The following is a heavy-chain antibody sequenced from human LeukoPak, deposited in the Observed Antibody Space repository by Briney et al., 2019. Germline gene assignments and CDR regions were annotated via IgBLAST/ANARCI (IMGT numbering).Heavy chain of an antibody. J-gene: IGHJ4*02. CDR1: GGSISSYY. V-gene: IGHV4-59*01. D-gene: IGHD6-6*01. CDR2: IYYSGCT. Sequence: SETLSLTCTVSGGSISSYYWSWIRQPPGKGLEWIGYIYYSGCTNYNPSLKSRVTISVDTSKNQFSLKLNSVTAADTAVYYCARVDSSSPSYYFDYWGQGTLVTVSS. CDR3: ARVDSSSPSYYFDY.